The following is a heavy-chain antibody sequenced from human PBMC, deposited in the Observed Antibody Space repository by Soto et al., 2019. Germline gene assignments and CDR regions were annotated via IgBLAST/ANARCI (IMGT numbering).Heavy chain of an antibody. V-gene: IGHV3-23*01. D-gene: IGHD6-6*01. CDR3: AKDSRSSPSRPDY. CDR1: GFTFSSYA. Sequence: AGGALRLSCAASGFTFSSYAMSWVRQTPGKGLEWASVVTGSGGNTYYADSVKGRFTISRDNSKNTLYLQMNSLRAEDTAVYYCAKDSRSSPSRPDYWGQGTLVTVSS. CDR2: VTGSGGNT. J-gene: IGHJ4*02.